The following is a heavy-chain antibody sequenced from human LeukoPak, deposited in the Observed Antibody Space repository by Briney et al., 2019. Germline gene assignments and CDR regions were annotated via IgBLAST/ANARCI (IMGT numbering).Heavy chain of an antibody. CDR1: GGSFSGYY. CDR3: ATPARDPYMDV. J-gene: IGHJ6*03. CDR2: SYHSGST. V-gene: IGHV4-34*01. Sequence: KASETLSLTCAVYGGSFSGYYWSWIRQPPAKGLEWIGESYHSGSTNYNPSLKSRVTIPVDTSKNQFSLKLSSVTAADTAVYCCATPARDPYMDVWGKGTTVTVSS.